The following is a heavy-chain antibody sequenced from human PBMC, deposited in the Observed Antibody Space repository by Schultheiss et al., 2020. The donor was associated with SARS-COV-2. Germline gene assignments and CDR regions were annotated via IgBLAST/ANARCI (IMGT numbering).Heavy chain of an antibody. Sequence: GGSLRLSCAASGFTFDDYAMHWVRQAPGKGLEWVSGINSDGSSTTYADSVKGRFTISRDNAKNTLYLQMNSLRAEDTAVYYCARDLSTNYYDSSGYWIFDIWGQGTMVTVSS. CDR3: ARDLSTNYYDSSGYWIFDI. CDR2: INSDGSST. V-gene: IGHV3-74*01. J-gene: IGHJ3*02. CDR1: GFTFDDYA. D-gene: IGHD3-22*01.